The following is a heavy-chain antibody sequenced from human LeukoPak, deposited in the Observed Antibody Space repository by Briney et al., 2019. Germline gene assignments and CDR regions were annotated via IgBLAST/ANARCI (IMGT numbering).Heavy chain of an antibody. CDR3: ARDEKIVGASGQDY. D-gene: IGHD1-26*01. V-gene: IGHV3-74*01. CDR1: GFTFGSYW. Sequence: QPGGSLRLSCAASGFTFGSYWMHWVRQAPGKGLVWVSRINTDGGDTIYADSVKGRFTISRDNAKNTLFLQMNSLRAEDTAVYYCARDEKIVGASGQDYWGQGTLVTVSP. J-gene: IGHJ4*02. CDR2: INTDGGDT.